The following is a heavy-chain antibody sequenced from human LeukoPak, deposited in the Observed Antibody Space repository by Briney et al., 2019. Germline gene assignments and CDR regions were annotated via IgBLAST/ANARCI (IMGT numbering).Heavy chain of an antibody. J-gene: IGHJ4*02. CDR1: GASISSSNW. CDR3: ANAKQGYGEYHFDH. CDR2: IYLGGST. Sequence: SETLSLTCAVSGASISSSNWWNWVRQPPGKGLEWIGEIYLGGSTNYNPSLKSRVTISVDKSKNQFSLKLSSVTAADTAVYFCANAKQGYGEYHFDHWGQGTLDTVSS. D-gene: IGHD4-17*01. V-gene: IGHV4-4*02.